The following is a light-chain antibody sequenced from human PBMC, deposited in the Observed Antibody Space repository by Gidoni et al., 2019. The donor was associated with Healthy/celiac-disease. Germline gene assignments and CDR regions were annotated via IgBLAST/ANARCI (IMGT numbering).Light chain of an antibody. Sequence: EIVMTQSPATLSVSQGERATLSCRARQSVSSNLAWYQQKPGQAPRLLIYGASTRATGIPARFSGSWSGTEFTLTISSLQSEDFAVYYCQQYNNWPPLTFGGGTKVEIK. CDR1: QSVSSN. J-gene: IGKJ4*01. CDR3: QQYNNWPPLT. CDR2: GAS. V-gene: IGKV3-15*01.